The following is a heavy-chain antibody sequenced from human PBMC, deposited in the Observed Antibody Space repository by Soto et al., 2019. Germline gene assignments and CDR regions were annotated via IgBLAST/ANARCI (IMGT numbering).Heavy chain of an antibody. J-gene: IGHJ4*02. Sequence: EVQLVESGGDLVQPGGSLKLSCTGLGFNFSGSALHWVRQPSGKGLEWVGRIRGRAKKYATSYAASVGGRFYLSRDDSKNTAFLQMNSLRDEDTGVYFCCGRGGDSLQDIWGQGTLVTVSS. CDR3: CGRGGDSLQDI. CDR2: IRGRAKKYAT. D-gene: IGHD4-17*01. CDR1: GFNFSGSA. V-gene: IGHV3-73*01.